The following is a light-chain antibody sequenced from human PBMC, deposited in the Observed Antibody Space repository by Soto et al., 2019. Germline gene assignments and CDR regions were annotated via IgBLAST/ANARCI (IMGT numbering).Light chain of an antibody. CDR2: DDT. J-gene: IGLJ1*01. CDR3: QVWDAGADHYV. CDR1: NIGSKT. Sequence: VLTQPPSVSVAPGQTARISCGGNNIGSKTVHWYQQKPGQAPVLVIYDDTDRPSGIPERFSGSNSGNTATLTISRVEAGDEADFYCQVWDAGADHYVFGTGTKLTVL. V-gene: IGLV3-21*02.